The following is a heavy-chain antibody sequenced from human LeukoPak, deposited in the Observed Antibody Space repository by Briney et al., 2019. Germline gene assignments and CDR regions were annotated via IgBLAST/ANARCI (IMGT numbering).Heavy chain of an antibody. CDR2: ISSSSSYI. CDR3: ARTAGYGGNKGPFDY. J-gene: IGHJ4*02. V-gene: IGHV3-21*01. D-gene: IGHD4-23*01. Sequence: GGSLRLSCAASGFTFSSYSMNWVRQAPGKGLEWVSSISSSSSYIYYADSVKGRFTISRDNAKNSLYLQMNSLRAEDTAVYYCARTAGYGGNKGPFDYWGQGTLVTVSS. CDR1: GFTFSSYS.